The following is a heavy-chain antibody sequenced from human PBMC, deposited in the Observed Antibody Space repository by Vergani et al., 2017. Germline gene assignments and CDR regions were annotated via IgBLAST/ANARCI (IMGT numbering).Heavy chain of an antibody. Sequence: EVDLVESGGGLAQPGGSLRLSCEASGITFWKFGMHWVRLGPGKGLEWVSGISWNSGAVDYADSVRGRFTISRDNAKNSLFLEMNSLRFEDTAVYFCTKGSVYYHDSAGHGYDPYTGFDLWGQGTLVTVSS. CDR1: GITFWKFG. V-gene: IGHV3-9*01. CDR2: ISWNSGAV. CDR3: TKGSVYYHDSAGHGYDPYTGFDL. J-gene: IGHJ3*01. D-gene: IGHD5-12*01.